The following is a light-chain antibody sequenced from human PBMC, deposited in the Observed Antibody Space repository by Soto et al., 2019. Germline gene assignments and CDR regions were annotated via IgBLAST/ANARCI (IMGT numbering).Light chain of an antibody. CDR1: QSVSRSY. Sequence: EIVLTQSPATLSVSPGERVTLSCRASQSVSRSYLAWYQQKPGQAPRLLIYGASSRATGIPDRFSGSGSGTDFTLTISSLEPEDFAVYYCQQRSNWPPAWTFGQGTKVDIK. CDR2: GAS. V-gene: IGKV3D-20*02. J-gene: IGKJ1*01. CDR3: QQRSNWPPAWT.